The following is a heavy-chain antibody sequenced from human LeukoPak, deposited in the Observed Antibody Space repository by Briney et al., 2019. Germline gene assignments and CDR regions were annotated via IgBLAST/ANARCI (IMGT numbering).Heavy chain of an antibody. Sequence: PGGSLRLSCAGSGFTFSNNWMHWVRQAPGKGLVWVSRINSDGSSISYADSVKGRFTISRDNAKNSLYLQMNSLRAEDTAVYYCAREPYYCSSTSCSDYWGQGTLVTVSS. D-gene: IGHD2-2*01. CDR2: INSDGSSI. V-gene: IGHV3-74*01. CDR3: AREPYYCSSTSCSDY. CDR1: GFTFSNNW. J-gene: IGHJ4*02.